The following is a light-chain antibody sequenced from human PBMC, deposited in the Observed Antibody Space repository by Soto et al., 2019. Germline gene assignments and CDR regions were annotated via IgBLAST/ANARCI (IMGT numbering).Light chain of an antibody. CDR2: AAS. CDR1: QSISNY. Sequence: DIQMTQSPSSLSASVGDGVTITCRASQSISNYVNWYQQKPGKAPKLLIYAASRLQSGVPSRFSGTGSRTAFTLTISSLQPEDVATDYCQETFSTPSFTFGGGTKVEI. V-gene: IGKV1-39*01. CDR3: QETFSTPSFT. J-gene: IGKJ4*01.